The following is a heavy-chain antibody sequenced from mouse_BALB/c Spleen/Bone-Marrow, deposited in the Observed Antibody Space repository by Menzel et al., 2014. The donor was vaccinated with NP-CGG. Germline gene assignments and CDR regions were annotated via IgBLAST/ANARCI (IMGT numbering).Heavy chain of an antibody. V-gene: IGHV1S29*02. Sequence: VQLKESGPELVKPGASVKISCRASGYTFTYYNMHWVKQSHGESLEWIGYIYPYSGNTAYNQRFKNKATLTVDNSSSTAHMELRSLTSEDSAVYYCARFDDDYWGFAHWGQGTLVTVSA. CDR1: GYTFTYYN. J-gene: IGHJ3*01. D-gene: IGHD2-3*01. CDR3: ARFDDDYWGFAH. CDR2: IYPYSGNT.